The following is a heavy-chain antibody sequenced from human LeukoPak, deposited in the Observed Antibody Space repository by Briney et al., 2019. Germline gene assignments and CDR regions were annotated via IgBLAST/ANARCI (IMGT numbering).Heavy chain of an antibody. D-gene: IGHD2-15*01. CDR2: INHSGGT. V-gene: IGHV4-34*01. CDR3: ARLLPLQGGDV. CDR1: GASFTGYY. Sequence: SEALSLTCAVYGASFTGYYWSWFRQPPGKGLEWIGEINHSGGTNYNPSLKSRVTISLDTSNNQFSLKLSSVTAADTAVYYCARLLPLQGGDVWGQGTTVTVSS. J-gene: IGHJ6*02.